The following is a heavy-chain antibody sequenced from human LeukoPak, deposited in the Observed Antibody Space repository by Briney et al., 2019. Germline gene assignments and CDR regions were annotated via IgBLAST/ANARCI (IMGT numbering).Heavy chain of an antibody. CDR1: GLTFSDSI. J-gene: IGHJ4*02. CDR3: SRQLSGTGATDY. V-gene: IGHV3-73*01. D-gene: IGHD1-1*01. Sequence: GGSLRLSCAASGLTFSDSIIHWVRQASGKGLEWVGRIRGKADSYATGYAASVKGRFIVSRDDSRNTAYLQMNSLTTEDTALYYCSRQLSGTGATDYWGQGILVTVSS. CDR2: IRGKADSYAT.